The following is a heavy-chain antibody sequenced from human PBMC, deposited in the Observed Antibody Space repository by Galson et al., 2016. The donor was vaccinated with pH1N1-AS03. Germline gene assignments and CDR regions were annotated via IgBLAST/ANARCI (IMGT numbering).Heavy chain of an antibody. D-gene: IGHD3-22*01. CDR3: TRNKPYYYDSSGYRNKYYYYYMEV. Sequence: SLRLSCAASGFRFGDYGMGWVRQAPGKGLEWVGFIRSRGYGETTEYAASVKGRFTISRGDSGSIAYLQMNSLKTEDAAVYYCTRNKPYYYDSSGYRNKYYYYYMEVWGKGTTVTVSS. J-gene: IGHJ6*03. V-gene: IGHV3-49*04. CDR2: IRSRGYGETT. CDR1: GFRFGDYG.